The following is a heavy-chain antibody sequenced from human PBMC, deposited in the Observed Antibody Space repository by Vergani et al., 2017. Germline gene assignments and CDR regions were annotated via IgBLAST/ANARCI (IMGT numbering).Heavy chain of an antibody. Sequence: QMHLVESVGGVVQPGRSLRLSCVVSVFTSSYYGVHWVRQAPGKGLEWVAVISYDGTQKYYADSVKGRFTISRDNSKSTLYLQMNSLRSEDTAVYYCATKSCGTPGCQIGYFREWGQGTMVTVSS. CDR2: ISYDGTQK. CDR1: VFTSSYYG. D-gene: IGHD1-1*01. CDR3: ATKSCGTPGCQIGYFRE. V-gene: IGHV3-30*03. J-gene: IGHJ1*01.